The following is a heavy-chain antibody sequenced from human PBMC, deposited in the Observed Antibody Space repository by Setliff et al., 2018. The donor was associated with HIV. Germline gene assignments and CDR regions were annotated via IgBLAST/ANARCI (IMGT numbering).Heavy chain of an antibody. CDR1: GGTFSSYG. D-gene: IGHD6-19*01. J-gene: IGHJ6*02. Sequence: ASVKVSCKASGGTFSSYGISWVRQAPGQGLEWMGAIIPMFGTGFYAQKFQGRVTITTDVSRTTSYMELSSLRFEDTAVYFCARVAHSSSYHYYGMDVWGQGTTVTVS. CDR2: IIPMFGTG. CDR3: ARVAHSSSYHYYGMDV. V-gene: IGHV1-69*05.